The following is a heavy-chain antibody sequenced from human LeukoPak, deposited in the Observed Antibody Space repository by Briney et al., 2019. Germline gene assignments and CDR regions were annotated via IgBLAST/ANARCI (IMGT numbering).Heavy chain of an antibody. CDR1: GFTFSDYI. CDR3: AKSVAIGFDI. V-gene: IGHV3-23*01. D-gene: IGHD5-12*01. J-gene: IGHJ3*02. Sequence: GGSLRLSCVASGFTFSDYIMSWVRQAPGKGLEWVPTVTGSGITTSYAASVKGRFTISRDNSKNTLYLQMNSLRAEDTAVYYCAKSVAIGFDIWGQGTMVTVSS. CDR2: VTGSGITT.